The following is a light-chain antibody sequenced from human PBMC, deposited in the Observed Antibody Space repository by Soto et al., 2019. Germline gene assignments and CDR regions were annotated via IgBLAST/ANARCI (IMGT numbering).Light chain of an antibody. CDR1: QSLLHSNGKNY. J-gene: IGKJ1*01. V-gene: IGKV2-28*01. CDR2: FGS. CDR3: MQALQLPWT. Sequence: DIVMTQSPLPLSVTPGEPASISSRSSQSLLHSNGKNYLDWYLQKPGQSPQLLIYFGSDRASGVPARFSGSGSGTDFTLQISRVEAEDVGVYFCMQALQLPWTFGQGTKVEIK.